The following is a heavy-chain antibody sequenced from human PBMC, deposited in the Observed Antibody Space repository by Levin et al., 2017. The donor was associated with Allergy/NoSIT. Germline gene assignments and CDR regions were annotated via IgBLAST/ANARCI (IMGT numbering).Heavy chain of an antibody. D-gene: IGHD1-1*01. CDR3: AGGGTRYHFDY. CDR2: INHSGST. J-gene: IGHJ4*02. CDR1: GGSFSGYY. V-gene: IGHV4-34*01. Sequence: SETLSLTCAVYGGSFSGYYWSWIRQPPGKGLEWIGEINHSGSTNYNPSLKSRVTISVDTSKNQFSLKLSSVTAADTAVYYCAGGGTRYHFDYWGQGTLVTVSS.